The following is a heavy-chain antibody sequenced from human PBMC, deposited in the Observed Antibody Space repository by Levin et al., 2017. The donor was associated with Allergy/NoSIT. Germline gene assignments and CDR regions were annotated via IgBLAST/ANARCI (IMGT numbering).Heavy chain of an antibody. CDR3: ATEGYGYGYHSFDG. CDR1: GFTFTNAW. CDR2: IKSKGNGGTT. Sequence: GESLKISCAASGFTFTNAWMSWVRQTPGKGLEWVGRIKSKGNGGTTDYAAPVKGRFTISRDDSKDMLYLQLSSLTTEDTALYYCATEGYGYGYHSFDGWGPGTMVTVSS. V-gene: IGHV3-15*01. J-gene: IGHJ3*01. D-gene: IGHD5-18*01.